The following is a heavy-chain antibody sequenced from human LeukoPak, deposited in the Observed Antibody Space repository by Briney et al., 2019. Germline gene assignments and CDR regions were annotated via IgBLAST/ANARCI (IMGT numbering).Heavy chain of an antibody. CDR2: FYVGGAT. CDR1: GFSVTNNY. Sequence: GGSLRLSCAVSGFSVTNNYMSWVRQAPGKGLEWVSVFYVGGATYYADSVKGRFTISRDNAKNTLSLQMNSLRAEDTAVYYCARDRSISAAGDTYWGQGTLVTVSS. D-gene: IGHD6-13*01. J-gene: IGHJ4*02. V-gene: IGHV3-53*01. CDR3: ARDRSISAAGDTY.